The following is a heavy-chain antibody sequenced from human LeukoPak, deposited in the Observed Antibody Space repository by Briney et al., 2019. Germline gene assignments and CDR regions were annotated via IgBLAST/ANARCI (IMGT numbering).Heavy chain of an antibody. V-gene: IGHV3-30*02. J-gene: IGHJ4*02. D-gene: IGHD5-12*01. Sequence: PGGSLRLSCAASGFTISSHGMHWVRQAPDKGLEWVAFIRYDGSSKNYVDSVKGRFTISRDNSENTLYLQMNSLRVEDTAVCYCARSVWVATNYFDSWGQGTLVTVSS. CDR1: GFTISSHG. CDR2: IRYDGSSK. CDR3: ARSVWVATNYFDS.